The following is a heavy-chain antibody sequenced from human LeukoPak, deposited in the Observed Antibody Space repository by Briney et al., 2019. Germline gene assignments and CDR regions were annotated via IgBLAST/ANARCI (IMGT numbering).Heavy chain of an antibody. CDR1: GCTLTELS. Sequence: ASVKVSCKVSGCTLTELSMHWVRQAPGKGLEWMGGFDPEDGETIYAQKFQGRVTMTEDTSTDTAYMELSSLRSDDTAVYYCAREMGYYGSGSYYDYYYYGMDVWGQGTTVTVSS. V-gene: IGHV1-24*01. CDR2: FDPEDGET. D-gene: IGHD3-10*01. J-gene: IGHJ6*02. CDR3: AREMGYYGSGSYYDYYYYGMDV.